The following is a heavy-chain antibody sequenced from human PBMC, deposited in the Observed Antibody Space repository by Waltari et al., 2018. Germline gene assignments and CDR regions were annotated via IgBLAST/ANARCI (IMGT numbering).Heavy chain of an antibody. V-gene: IGHV3-48*04. CDR3: ARIAALFLLDY. Sequence: LIQPGGSVRLSCAASGFTFGTYSMNWVRQATGKGLEWGSYISPTSTTIYYADSVKGRFTISRDNAKNTLYLQMNSLRAEDTAVYYCARIAALFLLDYWGQGTLVTVSS. CDR2: ISPTSTTI. CDR1: GFTFGTYS. J-gene: IGHJ4*02. D-gene: IGHD6-6*01.